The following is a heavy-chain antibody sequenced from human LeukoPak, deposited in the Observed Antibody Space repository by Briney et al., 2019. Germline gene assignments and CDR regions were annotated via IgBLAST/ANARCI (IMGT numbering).Heavy chain of an antibody. D-gene: IGHD3-9*01. CDR3: ARLRTYYDILTGYYMGYYFDY. Sequence: SETLSLTCTVSGGSFSSYYWSWIRQPPGKGLEWIGCIYTSGSTNYNPSLKSRVTISVDASKNQFSLKLSSVTAADTDVYYCARLRTYYDILTGYYMGYYFDYWGQGTLVTVSS. CDR1: GGSFSSYY. CDR2: IYTSGST. J-gene: IGHJ4*02. V-gene: IGHV4-4*09.